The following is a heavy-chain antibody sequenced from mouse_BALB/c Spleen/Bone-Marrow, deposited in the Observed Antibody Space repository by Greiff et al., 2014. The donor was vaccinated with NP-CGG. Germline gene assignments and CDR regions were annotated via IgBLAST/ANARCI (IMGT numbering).Heavy chain of an antibody. CDR1: GYTFTSYW. J-gene: IGHJ3*01. Sequence: VHLKQSGTVQARPGASVKMSCKASGYTFTSYWMHWVKQRPGQGLEWIGAIYPGNSDTSYNQKFKGKAKLTAVTSTSTAYMELSSLTNEDSAVYYCTRYYYRFSAWFAYWGQGTLVTVSA. CDR3: TRYYYRFSAWFAY. D-gene: IGHD2-14*01. CDR2: IYPGNSDT. V-gene: IGHV1-5*01.